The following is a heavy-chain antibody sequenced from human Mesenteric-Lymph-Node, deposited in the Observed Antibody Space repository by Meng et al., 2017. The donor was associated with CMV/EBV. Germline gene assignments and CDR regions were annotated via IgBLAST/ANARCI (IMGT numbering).Heavy chain of an antibody. Sequence: SGFPFTTYAITWVRQAPGKGLEWVSAISGSGGSSYYADSVRGRFTISRDNSKNTVFLQMNSLRAEDTAVYYCAKETPQTTVLTPGADYWGQGTLVTVSS. D-gene: IGHD4-23*01. V-gene: IGHV3-23*01. J-gene: IGHJ4*02. CDR1: GFPFTTYA. CDR2: ISGSGGSS. CDR3: AKETPQTTVLTPGADY.